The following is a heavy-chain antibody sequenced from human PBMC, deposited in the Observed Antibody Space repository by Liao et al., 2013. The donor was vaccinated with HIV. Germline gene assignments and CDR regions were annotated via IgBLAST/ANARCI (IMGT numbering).Heavy chain of an antibody. CDR2: INYSRTA. D-gene: IGHD7-27*01. CDR3: ARGVNWGGYYFDY. V-gene: IGHV4-34*01. Sequence: QVQLQQWGAGLLKPSETLSLTCAVYGGSFSGYYWTWIRQPPGKGLEWIGEINYSRTANYSPSLKSRLTISLNTSKNQFSLKLTSVTAADTAVYYCARGVNWGGYYFDYWGQGTLVTVSS. CDR1: GGSFSGYY. J-gene: IGHJ4*02.